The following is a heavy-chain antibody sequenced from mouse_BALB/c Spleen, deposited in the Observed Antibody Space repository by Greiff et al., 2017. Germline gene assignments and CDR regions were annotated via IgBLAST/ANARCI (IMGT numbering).Heavy chain of an antibody. Sequence: EVQLQQSGAELVRPGALVKLSCKASGFNIKDYYMHWVKQRPEQGLEWIGWIDPENGNTIYDPKFQGKASITADTSSNTAYLQLSSLTSEDTAVYYCASFYYYGSSYNPWFAYWGQGTLVTVSA. D-gene: IGHD1-1*01. CDR2: IDPENGNT. V-gene: IGHV14-1*02. J-gene: IGHJ3*01. CDR3: ASFYYYGSSYNPWFAY. CDR1: GFNIKDYY.